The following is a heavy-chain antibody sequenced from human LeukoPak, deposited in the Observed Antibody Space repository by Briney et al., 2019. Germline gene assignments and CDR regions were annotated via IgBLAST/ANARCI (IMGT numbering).Heavy chain of an antibody. Sequence: GGSLRLSCAASGFTFSSYGMHWVRQAPGKGLGWVAGIWYDGSNKFYADSVKGRFTISRDNSKNTLYLQRTSLRAEDTAVYYCAREYSAGWFDPWGLGTLVTVSS. D-gene: IGHD6-13*01. CDR3: AREYSAGWFDP. CDR2: IWYDGSNK. CDR1: GFTFSSYG. J-gene: IGHJ5*02. V-gene: IGHV3-33*01.